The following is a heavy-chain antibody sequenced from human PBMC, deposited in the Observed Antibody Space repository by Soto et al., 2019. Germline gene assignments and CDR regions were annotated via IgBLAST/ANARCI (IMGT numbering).Heavy chain of an antibody. CDR3: ASSPYYSGSYYFDY. V-gene: IGHV3-66*01. Sequence: GGSLRLSCVASGFTVRTNYMSWVRQAPGKGLEWVSVIYSDGRTYYADSVKGRFTISRDNSKNTLYLQMNSLRAEDTAVYYCASSPYYSGSYYFDYWGQGTLVTVSS. CDR1: GFTVRTNY. CDR2: IYSDGRT. D-gene: IGHD3-10*01. J-gene: IGHJ4*02.